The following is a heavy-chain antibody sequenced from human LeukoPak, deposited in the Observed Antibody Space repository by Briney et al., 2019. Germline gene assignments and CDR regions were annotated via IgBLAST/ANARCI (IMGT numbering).Heavy chain of an antibody. CDR1: GFTFSSYS. J-gene: IGHJ3*02. V-gene: IGHV3-74*01. CDR3: AREGYTSGWRNDAFDI. D-gene: IGHD6-19*01. Sequence: GGSLRLSCAASGFTFSSYSMNWVRQAPGKGLVWVSRINSEGSSTRYADSVKGRFTISRDNAKNTLYLQMSSLRVEDTAVYYCAREGYTSGWRNDAFDIWGQGTMVTVSS. CDR2: INSEGSST.